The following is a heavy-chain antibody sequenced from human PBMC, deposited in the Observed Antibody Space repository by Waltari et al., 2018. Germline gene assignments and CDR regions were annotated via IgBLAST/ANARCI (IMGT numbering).Heavy chain of an antibody. Sequence: QLQLQESGPGLVKPSETLSLTCTVSGGSISSSSYYWGWIRQPPGKGLEWIGSIYYSGSTYYNPSLKSRVTISVDTSKNQFSLKLSSVTAADTAVYYCARERVGATGGFDYWGQGTLVTVSS. J-gene: IGHJ4*02. V-gene: IGHV4-39*02. CDR3: ARERVGATGGFDY. D-gene: IGHD1-26*01. CDR2: IYYSGST. CDR1: GGSISSSSYY.